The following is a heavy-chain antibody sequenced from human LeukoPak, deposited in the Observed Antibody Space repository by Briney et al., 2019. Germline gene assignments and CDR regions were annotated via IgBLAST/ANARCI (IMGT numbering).Heavy chain of an antibody. Sequence: AGGSLRLSCAASGFIFSSYAMHWVRQATGKGLVWVAVISYDGSNKYYADSVKGRFTISRDNSKNTLYLQMNSLRAEDTAVYYCARSPGPFDYWGQGTLVTVSS. D-gene: IGHD7-27*01. CDR2: ISYDGSNK. CDR1: GFIFSSYA. V-gene: IGHV3-30-3*01. CDR3: ARSPGPFDY. J-gene: IGHJ4*02.